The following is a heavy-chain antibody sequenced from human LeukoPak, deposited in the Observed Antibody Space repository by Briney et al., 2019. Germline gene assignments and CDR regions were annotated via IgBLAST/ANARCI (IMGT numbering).Heavy chain of an antibody. CDR3: VRDLTTGTRVPFDY. CDR1: GFPFSTYW. Sequence: PGGPLRLSCAASGFPFSTYWMHWVRQAPGKGLVWVSRISSDGSSTIYADSVKGRFTISRDNAKNTLYLQMNSLRAEDTAVYYCVRDLTTGTRVPFDYWGQGTLVTVSS. CDR2: ISSDGSST. D-gene: IGHD1-7*01. V-gene: IGHV3-74*01. J-gene: IGHJ4*02.